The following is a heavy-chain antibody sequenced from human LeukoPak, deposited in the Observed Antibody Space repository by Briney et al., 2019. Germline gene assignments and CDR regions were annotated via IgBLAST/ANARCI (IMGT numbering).Heavy chain of an antibody. CDR2: IYYSGST. V-gene: IGHV4-39*01. CDR1: GGSISSSSYY. Sequence: SETLSLTCTVSGGSISSSSYYWGWIRQHPGKGLEWIGSIYYSGSTYYNPSLKSRVTISVDTSKNQFSLKLSSVTAADTAVYYCASLGGENYQLLSRHAYWGQGTLVTVSS. CDR3: ASLGGENYQLLSRHAY. D-gene: IGHD2-2*01. J-gene: IGHJ4*02.